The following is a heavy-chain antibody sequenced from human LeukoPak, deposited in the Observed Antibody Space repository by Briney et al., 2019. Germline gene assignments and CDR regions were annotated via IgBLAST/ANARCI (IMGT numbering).Heavy chain of an antibody. V-gene: IGHV3-30*02. CDR1: GFSFSSYG. Sequence: PGGSLRLSCAGSGFSFSSYGMHWVRQAPGKGLEWMAFIRSDGSNKYYADSVKGRFTISRDNSKNTLYLQMNSLRAEDTAVYYCTRDGWFDYWGQGTLVTVSS. D-gene: IGHD6-19*01. CDR3: TRDGWFDY. J-gene: IGHJ4*02. CDR2: IRSDGSNK.